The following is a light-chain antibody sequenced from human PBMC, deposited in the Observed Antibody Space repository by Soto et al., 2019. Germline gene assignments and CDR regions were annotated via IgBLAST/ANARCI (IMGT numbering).Light chain of an antibody. V-gene: IGKV2-28*01. J-gene: IGKJ2*01. Sequence: DIVMTQSPLSPPVTPGEPASISCRSSQSLLHSNGYNYLDWYLQKPGQSPQLLIYLGSNRASGVPDRFSGSGSGTDFTLKISRVEAEDVGVYYCMQALQSPRNFGQGTKLEIK. CDR2: LGS. CDR1: QSLLHSNGYNY. CDR3: MQALQSPRN.